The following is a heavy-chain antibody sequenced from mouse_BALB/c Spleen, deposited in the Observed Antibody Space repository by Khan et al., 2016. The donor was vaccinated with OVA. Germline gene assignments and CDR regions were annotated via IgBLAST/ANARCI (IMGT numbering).Heavy chain of an antibody. V-gene: IGHV3-2*02. J-gene: IGHJ2*01. D-gene: IGHD1-2*01. Sequence: EVQLQESGPGLVKPSQSLSLTCTVTGYSITSGYGWNWIRQFPGNKLEWMGYISYSGITNYNPSLKSRISITRDTSKNQFFLQLNSVTTKDTATYYCSRTARIKYWGQGTTLTVSS. CDR2: ISYSGIT. CDR1: GYSITSGYG. CDR3: SRTARIKY.